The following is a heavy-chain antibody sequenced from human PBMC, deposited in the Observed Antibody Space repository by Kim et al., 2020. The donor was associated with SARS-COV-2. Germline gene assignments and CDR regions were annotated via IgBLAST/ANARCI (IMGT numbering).Heavy chain of an antibody. CDR1: GFTFSSYA. J-gene: IGHJ5*02. V-gene: IGHV3-30*04. D-gene: IGHD4-17*01. CDR3: AREGLRWDNNWFDP. CDR2: ISYDGSNK. Sequence: GGSLRLSCAASGFTFSSYAMHWVRQAPGKGLEWVAVISYDGSNKYYADSVKGRFTISRDNSKNTLYLQMNSLRAEDTAVYYCAREGLRWDNNWFDPWGQGTLVTVSS.